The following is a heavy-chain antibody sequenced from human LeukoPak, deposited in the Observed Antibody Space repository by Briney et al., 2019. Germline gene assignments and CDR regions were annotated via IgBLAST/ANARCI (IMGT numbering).Heavy chain of an antibody. CDR3: AKLGYCSSTSCYGAYYYYMDV. V-gene: IGHV3-23*01. J-gene: IGHJ6*03. Sequence: PGGSLRLSCAASGFTFSSYAMSWVRQAPGKGLEWVSAISGSGGSTYYADSVKGRFTISRDNSKNTLYLQMNSLRAEDTALYYCAKLGYCSSTSCYGAYYYYMDVWGKGTTVTVSS. CDR2: ISGSGGST. D-gene: IGHD2-2*01. CDR1: GFTFSSYA.